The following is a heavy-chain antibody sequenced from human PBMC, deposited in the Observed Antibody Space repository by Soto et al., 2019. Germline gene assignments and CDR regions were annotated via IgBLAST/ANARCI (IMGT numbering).Heavy chain of an antibody. CDR1: GGSISSSTYY. J-gene: IGHJ4*02. Sequence: QLQLQESGPGLVKPSETLSLTCTVSGGSISSSTYYWIWIRQPPGKGLEWIGSLSYSGSTLDNPSLKSRVPTSLGTSRNQFSPKLSSVAAADTASYSCARSHGAYWGQGTLVTVSS. V-gene: IGHV4-39*01. D-gene: IGHD4-17*01. CDR3: ARSHGAY. CDR2: LSYSGST.